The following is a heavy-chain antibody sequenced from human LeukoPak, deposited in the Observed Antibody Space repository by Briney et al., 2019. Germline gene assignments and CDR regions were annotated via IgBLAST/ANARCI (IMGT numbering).Heavy chain of an antibody. V-gene: IGHV7-4-1*02. D-gene: IGHD4-23*01. CDR1: GYTFTSYA. Sequence: ASVKVSCKASGYTFTSYAMNWVRQAPGQGLEWMGWINTNTGSPTYAQGFTGRFVFSLDTSVSTAYLQISSLRAEDTAVYYCARGGVHGVTPQFYWGQGTLVTVSS. CDR3: ARGGVHGVTPQFY. CDR2: INTNTGSP. J-gene: IGHJ4*02.